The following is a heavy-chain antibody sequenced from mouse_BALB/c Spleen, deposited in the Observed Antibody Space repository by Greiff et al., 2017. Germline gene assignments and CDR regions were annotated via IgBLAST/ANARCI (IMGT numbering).Heavy chain of an antibody. Sequence: EVQLVESGGGLVKPGGSLKLSCAASGFTFSSYAMSWVRQTPEKRLEWVASISSGGSTYYPDSVKGRFTISRDNARNILYLQMSSLRSEDTAMYYCARAYGSTPAWFAYWGQGTLVTVSA. D-gene: IGHD1-1*01. J-gene: IGHJ3*01. CDR3: ARAYGSTPAWFAY. V-gene: IGHV5-6-5*01. CDR2: ISSGGST. CDR1: GFTFSSYA.